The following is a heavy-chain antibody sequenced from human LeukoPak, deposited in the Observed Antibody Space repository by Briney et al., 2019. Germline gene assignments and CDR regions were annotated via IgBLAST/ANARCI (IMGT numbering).Heavy chain of an antibody. J-gene: IGHJ2*01. CDR3: ARGVRGRWYFDL. V-gene: IGHV4-59*01. CDR1: GGSISSYY. CDR2: IYYSGST. Sequence: ASETLSLTCTVSGGSISSYYWSWIRQPPGKGLEWIVYIYYSGSTNYNPSLKSRVTISVDTSKNQFSLKLSSVTAADTAVYYCARGVRGRWYFDLWGRGTLVTVSS. D-gene: IGHD3-10*01.